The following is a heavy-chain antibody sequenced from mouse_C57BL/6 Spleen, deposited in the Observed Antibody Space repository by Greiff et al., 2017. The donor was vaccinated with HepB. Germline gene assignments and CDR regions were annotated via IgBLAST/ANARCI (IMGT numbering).Heavy chain of an antibody. CDR2: ISSGSSTI. CDR1: GFTFSDYG. V-gene: IGHV5-17*01. CDR3: ARPTLYYYAMDY. J-gene: IGHJ4*01. Sequence: EVNLVESGGGLVKPGGSLKLSCAASGFTFSDYGMHWVRQAPEKGLEWVAYISSGSSTIYYADTVKGRFTISRDNAKNTLFLQMTSLRSEDTAMYYCARPTLYYYAMDYWGQGTSVTVSS.